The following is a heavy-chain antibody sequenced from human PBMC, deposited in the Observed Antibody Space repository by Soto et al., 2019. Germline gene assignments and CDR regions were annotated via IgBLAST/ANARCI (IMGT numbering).Heavy chain of an antibody. CDR1: GDSISSYY. CDR3: ARDRAYCGGDCYSLDY. CDR2: IYTSGST. V-gene: IGHV4-4*07. D-gene: IGHD2-21*02. Sequence: PSETLSLTCTVSGDSISSYYWSWIRQPAGKGLEWIGRIYTSGSTNYNPSLKSRVTMSVDTSKNQFSLKLSSVTAADTAVYYCARDRAYCGGDCYSLDYWGQGTLVTVSS. J-gene: IGHJ4*02.